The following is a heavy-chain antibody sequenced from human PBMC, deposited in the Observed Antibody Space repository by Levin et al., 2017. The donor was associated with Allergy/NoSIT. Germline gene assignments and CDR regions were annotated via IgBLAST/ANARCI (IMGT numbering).Heavy chain of an antibody. CDR2: INPSGGST. D-gene: IGHD3-10*01. CDR3: ARPYGSGSYSPLAYFDY. Sequence: GESLKISCKASGYTFTSYYMHWVRQAPGQGLEWMGIINPSGGSTSYAQKFQGRVTMTRDTSTSTVYMELSSLRSEDTAVYYCARPYGSGSYSPLAYFDYWGQGTLVTVSS. CDR1: GYTFTSYY. V-gene: IGHV1-46*01. J-gene: IGHJ4*02.